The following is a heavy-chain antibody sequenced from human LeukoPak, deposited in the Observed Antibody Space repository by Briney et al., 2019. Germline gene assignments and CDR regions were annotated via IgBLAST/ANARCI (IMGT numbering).Heavy chain of an antibody. CDR3: ARLDSGSYSYYYYYMDV. CDR1: GYSFTSYW. D-gene: IGHD1-26*01. J-gene: IGHJ6*03. Sequence: GESLKISCKGSGYSFTSYWIGWVRQMPGKGLEWMGIIYPGDSDTRHSPSFQGQVTISADKSISTAYLQWSSLKASDTAMYYCARLDSGSYSYYYYYMDVWGKGTTVTVSS. CDR2: IYPGDSDT. V-gene: IGHV5-51*01.